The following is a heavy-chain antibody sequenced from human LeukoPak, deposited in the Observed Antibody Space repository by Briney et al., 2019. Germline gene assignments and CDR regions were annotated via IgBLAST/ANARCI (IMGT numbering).Heavy chain of an antibody. J-gene: IGHJ4*02. CDR2: ISGSGGST. CDR1: GFTFSSYG. V-gene: IGHV3-23*01. Sequence: PGGSLRLSCAASGFTFSSYGMSWVRQAPGKGLEWVSTISGSGGSTYCADSVKGRFTISRDNPKNTLYLQMNSLRAEDTAVYYCAKDGGEQGFDYWGQGSLVTVSS. CDR3: AKDGGEQGFDY. D-gene: IGHD3-16*01.